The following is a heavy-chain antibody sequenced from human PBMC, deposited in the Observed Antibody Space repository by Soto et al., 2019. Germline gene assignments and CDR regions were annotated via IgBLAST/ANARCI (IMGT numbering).Heavy chain of an antibody. CDR3: TTGLTYYYDSSGYYWAGGMDV. CDR1: GFTFSNAW. V-gene: IGHV3-15*01. J-gene: IGHJ6*02. D-gene: IGHD3-22*01. CDR2: IKSKSDGETT. Sequence: EVQLVESGGGLVKPGGSLRLSCAASGFTFSNAWMNWVRQAPGKGLEWVGRIKSKSDGETTDYAAPVKGRFTISRDDSKNTLYLQMTSLKTEDTAVYYCTTGLTYYYDSSGYYWAGGMDVWGQGITVTVSS.